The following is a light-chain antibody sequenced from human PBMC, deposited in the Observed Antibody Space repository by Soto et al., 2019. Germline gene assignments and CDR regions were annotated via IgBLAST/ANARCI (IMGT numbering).Light chain of an antibody. CDR2: DVS. V-gene: IGLV2-14*01. Sequence: QSVLTQPASVSGSPGQSITISCTGTSSDTGGHNYVSWYQQHPGKAPKLMIYDVSNRPSGVSNRFSGSKSGNTASLTISGLQAEDEADYYCSSYTSSSTGVFGTGTKVTVL. J-gene: IGLJ1*01. CDR1: SSDTGGHNY. CDR3: SSYTSSSTGV.